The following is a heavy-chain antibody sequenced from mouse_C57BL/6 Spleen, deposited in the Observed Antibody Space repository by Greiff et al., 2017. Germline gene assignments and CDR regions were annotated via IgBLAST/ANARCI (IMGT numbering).Heavy chain of an antibody. D-gene: IGHD4-1*01. V-gene: IGHV5-12*01. J-gene: IGHJ3*01. CDR2: ISHGGGST. Sequence: EVQRVESGGGLVQPGGSLTLSCAASGFTFSDYYMYWVRQTPEKRLEWVAYISHGGGSTYYPDTVKGRFTISRDNAKNTLYLQMSRLKSEDTAMYYCESNWEGWFAYWGQGTLVTVSA. CDR1: GFTFSDYY. CDR3: ESNWEGWFAY.